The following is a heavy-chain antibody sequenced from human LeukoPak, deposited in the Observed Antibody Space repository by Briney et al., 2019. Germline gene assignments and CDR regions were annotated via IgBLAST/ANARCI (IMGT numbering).Heavy chain of an antibody. Sequence: SETLSLTCAVYGGSFSGYYWSWIRQPPGKGLEWIGEINHSGSTNYNPSLKSRVTISVDTSKNQFSLKLSSVTAADTAVYYCVSSAAVVPRGAFDIWGQGTMVTVSS. CDR2: INHSGST. CDR3: VSSAAVVPRGAFDI. V-gene: IGHV4-34*01. D-gene: IGHD6-13*01. J-gene: IGHJ3*02. CDR1: GGSFSGYY.